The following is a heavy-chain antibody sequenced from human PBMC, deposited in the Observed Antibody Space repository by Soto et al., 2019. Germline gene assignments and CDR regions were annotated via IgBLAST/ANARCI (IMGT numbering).Heavy chain of an antibody. D-gene: IGHD6-19*01. V-gene: IGHV1-2*04. Sequence: GASVKVSCKASGYTFTSYYMQWVRQAPGQGLEWMGWINPNSGGTNYAQKFQGWVTMTRDTSISTAYMELSRLRSDDTAVYYCAREQWLAEASYYYYGMDVWGQGTTVTVSS. CDR2: INPNSGGT. J-gene: IGHJ6*02. CDR3: AREQWLAEASYYYYGMDV. CDR1: GYTFTSYY.